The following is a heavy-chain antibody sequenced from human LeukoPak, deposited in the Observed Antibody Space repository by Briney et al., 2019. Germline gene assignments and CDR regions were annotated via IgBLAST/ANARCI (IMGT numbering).Heavy chain of an antibody. CDR3: AREGPRDYDSSGYYGFYYY. V-gene: IGHV4-59*01. D-gene: IGHD3-22*01. J-gene: IGHJ4*02. CDR2: IYYSGST. Sequence: SETLSLTXTVSGGSISSYYWSWIRQPPGKGLEWIGYIYYSGSTNYNPSLKSRVTISVDTSKNQFSLKLSSVTAADTAVYYCAREGPRDYDSSGYYGFYYYWGQGTLVTVSS. CDR1: GGSISSYY.